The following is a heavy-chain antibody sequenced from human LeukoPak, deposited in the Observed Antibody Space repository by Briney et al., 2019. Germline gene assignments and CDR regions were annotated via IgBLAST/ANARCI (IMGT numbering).Heavy chain of an antibody. CDR2: IIPAFGTA. D-gene: IGHD1-7*01. CDR3: ARDYNWNFANSSPFDY. J-gene: IGHJ4*02. CDR1: GDTPHNHA. V-gene: IGHV1-69*06. Sequence: GASVKVSCKSSGDTPHNHAISWVRQAPGQGLEWMGRIIPAFGTANYAQKFQGRVTITADKSTRTAYMEMSSLRSEDTAVYYCARDYNWNFANSSPFDYWGQGTLVTVSS.